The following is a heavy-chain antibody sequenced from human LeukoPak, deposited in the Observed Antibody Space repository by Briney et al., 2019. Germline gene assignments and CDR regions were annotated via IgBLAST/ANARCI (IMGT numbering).Heavy chain of an antibody. D-gene: IGHD3-10*01. Sequence: ASVKCSCKASEYTFTSYYMHWVRQAPGQGLEWMGIINPSGGSTNYAQKFQGRVTMTRETSTSTVYMELSSLRSEDTAVYYCARDNRISMVRGVIIPVGYYDYWGQGTLVTVSS. V-gene: IGHV1-46*01. CDR1: EYTFTSYY. J-gene: IGHJ4*02. CDR2: INPSGGST. CDR3: ARDNRISMVRGVIIPVGYYDY.